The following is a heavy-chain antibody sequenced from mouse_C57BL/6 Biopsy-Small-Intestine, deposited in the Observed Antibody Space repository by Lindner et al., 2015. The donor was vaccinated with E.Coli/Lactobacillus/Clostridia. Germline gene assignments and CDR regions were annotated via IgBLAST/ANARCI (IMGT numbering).Heavy chain of an antibody. V-gene: IGHV1-66*01. J-gene: IGHJ4*01. CDR1: GFAFSSSW. CDR2: IYPGSGNT. D-gene: IGHD4-1*01. CDR3: ARRDWDGAMDY. Sequence: VQLQESGPELVKPGASVKISCKASGFAFSSSWMNWVKQRPGQGLEWIGWIYPGSGNTKYNEKFKGKATLTADTSSSTAYMQLSSLTSEDSAVYYCARRDWDGAMDYWGQGTSVTVSS.